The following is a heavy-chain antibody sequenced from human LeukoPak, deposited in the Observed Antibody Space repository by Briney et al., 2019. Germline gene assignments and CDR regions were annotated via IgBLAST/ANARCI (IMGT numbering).Heavy chain of an antibody. Sequence: LPGGSPRLSCAASGFTFSSYWMSWVRQAPGKGLEWVANIKQDGSEKYYVDSVKGRFTISRDNAKNSLYLQMNSLRAEDTAVYYCARPGPFSYYYGSGSYYYWGQGTLVTVSS. CDR1: GFTFSSYW. CDR3: ARPGPFSYYYGSGSYYY. CDR2: IKQDGSEK. V-gene: IGHV3-7*03. J-gene: IGHJ4*02. D-gene: IGHD3-10*01.